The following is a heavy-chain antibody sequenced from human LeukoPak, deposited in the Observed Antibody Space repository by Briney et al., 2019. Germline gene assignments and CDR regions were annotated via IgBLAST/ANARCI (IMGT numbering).Heavy chain of an antibody. V-gene: IGHV1-18*04. CDR2: ISAYNGNT. CDR1: GYTFTGYY. J-gene: IGHJ3*02. CDR3: ARDGLDAFDI. Sequence: ASVKVSCKASGYTFTGYYMHWVRQAPGQGLEWMGWISAYNGNTNYAQKLQGRVTMTTDTSTSTAYMELRSLRSDDTAVYYCARDGLDAFDIWGQGTMVTVSS.